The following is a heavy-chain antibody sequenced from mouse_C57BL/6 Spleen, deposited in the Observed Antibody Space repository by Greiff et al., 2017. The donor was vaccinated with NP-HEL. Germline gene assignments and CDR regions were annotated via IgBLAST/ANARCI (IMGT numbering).Heavy chain of an antibody. V-gene: IGHV14-4*01. D-gene: IGHD1-1*01. CDR1: GFNIKDDY. CDR2: IDPENGDT. Sequence: VQLQQSGAELVRPGASVKLSCTASGFNIKDDYMHWVKQRPEQGLEWIGWIDPENGDTEYASKFQGKATITADPSSNTAYLQLSSLTSEDTAVYYCTPYYYGSSYGPYWGQGTLVTVSA. J-gene: IGHJ3*01. CDR3: TPYYYGSSYGPY.